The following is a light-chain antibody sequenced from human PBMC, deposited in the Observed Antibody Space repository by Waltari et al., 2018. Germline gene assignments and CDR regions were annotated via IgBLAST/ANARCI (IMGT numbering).Light chain of an antibody. CDR2: DAS. J-gene: IGKJ2*01. V-gene: IGKV1-5*01. Sequence: DIQLTQSPSTLSASVGDSVTITCRASQNTYTWLAWYQQKPGKAPKLLMFDASSLERGVSSRFSGSGSGTEFTLTISSLQPDDSATYYCQQYNSFPYSFGQGTKVEIK. CDR1: QNTYTW. CDR3: QQYNSFPYS.